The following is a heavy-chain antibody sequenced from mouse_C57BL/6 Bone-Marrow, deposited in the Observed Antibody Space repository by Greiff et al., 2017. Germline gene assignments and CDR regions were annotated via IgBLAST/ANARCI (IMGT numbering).Heavy chain of an antibody. V-gene: IGHV1-82*01. Sequence: VQLQQSGPELVKPGASVKISCKASGYAFSSSWLNWVKQRPGKGLEWIGRIYPGDGDTNYNGKFKGKATLTADKSSSTAYMQLSSLTSEDSAVYFCAKLGLNYAMDYWGQGTSVTVSS. CDR2: IYPGDGDT. D-gene: IGHD4-1*01. CDR3: AKLGLNYAMDY. J-gene: IGHJ4*01. CDR1: GYAFSSSW.